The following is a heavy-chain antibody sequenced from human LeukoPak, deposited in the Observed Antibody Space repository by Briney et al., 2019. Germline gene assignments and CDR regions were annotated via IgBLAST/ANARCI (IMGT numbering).Heavy chain of an antibody. V-gene: IGHV4-39*07. CDR3: ARARLLYYYDSSGYYYSWGFDY. D-gene: IGHD3-22*01. CDR2: INHSGST. Sequence: PSETLSLTCTVSGGSISSSSYYWGWIRQPPGKGLEWIGEINHSGSTNYNPSLKSRVTISVDTSKNQFSLKLSSVTAADTAVYYCARARLLYYYDSSGYYYSWGFDYWGQGTLVTVSS. CDR1: GGSISSSSYY. J-gene: IGHJ4*02.